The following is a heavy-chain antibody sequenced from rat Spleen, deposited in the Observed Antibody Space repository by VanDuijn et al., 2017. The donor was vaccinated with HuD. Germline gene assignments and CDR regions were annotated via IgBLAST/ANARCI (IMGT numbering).Heavy chain of an antibody. CDR2: ISYDGSST. J-gene: IGHJ2*01. Sequence: EVQLVESGGGLVQPGWSMKLSCAASGFTFSNYYMAWVRQAPTKGLEWVASISYDGSSTYYRDSVKGRFTISRDNAKSTLYLQMDSLRSEDTATYYCTTDDGYYRDGGQGVMVTVSS. CDR3: TTDDGYYRD. D-gene: IGHD1-12*03. V-gene: IGHV5-20*01. CDR1: GFTFSNYY.